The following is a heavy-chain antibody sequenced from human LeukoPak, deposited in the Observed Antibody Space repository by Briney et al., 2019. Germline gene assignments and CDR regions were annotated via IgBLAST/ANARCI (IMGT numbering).Heavy chain of an antibody. D-gene: IGHD3/OR15-3a*01. Sequence: SETLSLTCTVSGVSISSNNSYWGWIRQPPGKGLEWIGSIYYSGNTYYNAHLKGQVSISIGTSKHQFSLRRTSVTAADTAVYYCARQTGSGLFILPGGQGTLVTVSS. V-gene: IGHV4-39*01. CDR1: GVSISSNNSY. J-gene: IGHJ4*02. CDR3: ARQTGSGLFILP. CDR2: IYYSGNT.